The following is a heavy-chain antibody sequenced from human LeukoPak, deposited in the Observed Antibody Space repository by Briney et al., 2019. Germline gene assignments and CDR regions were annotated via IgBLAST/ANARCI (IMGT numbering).Heavy chain of an antibody. Sequence: SETLSLTCAVYGGSFSGYYWSWIRQPPGQGLEWSGEINHSGSTNYNPSLKSRVTISVDTSKNQFSLKLSSVTAADTAVYYCARTTEGGYTYGYFYYYYMDVWGKGTTVTISS. V-gene: IGHV4-34*01. D-gene: IGHD5-18*01. J-gene: IGHJ6*03. CDR3: ARTTEGGYTYGYFYYYYMDV. CDR2: INHSGST. CDR1: GGSFSGYY.